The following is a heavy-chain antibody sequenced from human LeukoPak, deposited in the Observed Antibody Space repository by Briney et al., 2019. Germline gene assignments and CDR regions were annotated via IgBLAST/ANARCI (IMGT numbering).Heavy chain of an antibody. CDR2: IYYSGST. CDR1: GGSISSSSYY. Sequence: SETLSLTCTVSGGSISSSSYYWGWIRQPPGRGLEWIGSIYYSGSTYYNPSLKSRVTISVDTFKNQFSLKLSSVTAADTAVYYCAKDLEDVYYYGSGRTFDYWGQGTLVAVSS. D-gene: IGHD3-10*01. V-gene: IGHV4-39*02. J-gene: IGHJ4*02. CDR3: AKDLEDVYYYGSGRTFDY.